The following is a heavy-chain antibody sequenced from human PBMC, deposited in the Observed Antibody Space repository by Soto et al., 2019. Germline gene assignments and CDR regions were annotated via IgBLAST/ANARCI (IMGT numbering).Heavy chain of an antibody. CDR2: IYYSGST. CDR1: GGSISSSSYY. V-gene: IGHV4-39*02. CDR3: GTQEVGGSYVYTFDP. J-gene: IGHJ5*02. D-gene: IGHD1-26*01. Sequence: QLQLQESGPGLVKPSETLSLTCTVSGGSISSSSYYWGWIRQPPGKGLEWIGSIYYSGSTYYNPSLKSRVTISVDTSKNHFSLKLSSVTAADTAVYYCGTQEVGGSYVYTFDPWGQGTLVTVSS.